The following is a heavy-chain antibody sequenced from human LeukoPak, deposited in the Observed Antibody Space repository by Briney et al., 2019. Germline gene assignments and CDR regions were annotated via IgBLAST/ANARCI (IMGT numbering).Heavy chain of an antibody. CDR1: GGSISSYY. D-gene: IGHD5-18*01. V-gene: IGHV3-23*01. J-gene: IGHJ4*02. CDR2: SGSGDGYP. CDR3: ARDVGGYTYN. Sequence: PPSETLSLTCTVSGGSISSYYWSWIRQPPGKGLEWVSTSGSGDGYPYYADSVKGRFTISRDNSKNTLYLQMNSLRAEDTAIYYCARDVGGYTYNWGQGILVTVSS.